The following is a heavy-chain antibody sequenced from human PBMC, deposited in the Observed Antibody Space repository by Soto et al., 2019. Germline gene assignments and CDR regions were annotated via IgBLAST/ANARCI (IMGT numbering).Heavy chain of an antibody. CDR3: ARAEYCTNGVCYYFDY. CDR1: GYTFTSYY. D-gene: IGHD2-8*01. V-gene: IGHV1-46*03. Sequence: GASVKVSCKASGYTFTSYYMHWVRHAPGQGLEWMGIINPSGGSTSYAQKFQGRVTMTRDTSTSTVYMELSSLRSEDTAVYYCARAEYCTNGVCYYFDYWGQGTLVTVSS. CDR2: INPSGGST. J-gene: IGHJ4*02.